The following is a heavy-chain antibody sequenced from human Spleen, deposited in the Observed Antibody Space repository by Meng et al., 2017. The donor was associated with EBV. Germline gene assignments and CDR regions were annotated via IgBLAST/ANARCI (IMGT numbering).Heavy chain of an antibody. V-gene: IGHV4-39*01. J-gene: IGHJ4*02. CDR1: GGSFSSSGYD. D-gene: IGHD3-16*02. Sequence: PQLEASGPGLVRPAEALFLPCTGSGGSFSSSGYDWGWIRQPPGKGLEWIGSTYYSGSTYYNPSLKSRVTISVDTSKNQFSLKLSSVTAADTAVYYCARHYDYIWGSYPLGDYWGQGTLVTVSS. CDR3: ARHYDYIWGSYPLGDY. CDR2: TYYSGST.